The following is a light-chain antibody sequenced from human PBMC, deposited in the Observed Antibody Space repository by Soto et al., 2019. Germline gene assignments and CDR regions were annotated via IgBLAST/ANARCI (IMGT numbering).Light chain of an antibody. CDR3: TSDTSSSAPVV. CDR1: ISDIGGYNY. CDR2: EVS. J-gene: IGLJ2*01. V-gene: IGLV2-14*01. Sequence: QSALTQPASVSGSPGQSITISCTGTISDIGGYNYVSWYQHHPAKAPKLLIYEVSNRPSGVSNRFSGSKSGNTASLTISGLLAEDEADYFCTSDTSSSAPVVFGGGTKLTVL.